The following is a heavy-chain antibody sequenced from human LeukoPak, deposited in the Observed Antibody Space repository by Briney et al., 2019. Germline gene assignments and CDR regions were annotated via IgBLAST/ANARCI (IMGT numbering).Heavy chain of an antibody. D-gene: IGHD3-3*01. CDR1: GGSISSYY. J-gene: IGHJ4*02. CDR2: IYYSGST. CDR3: ARAIQYDFWSGYYRPRSQGFDY. Sequence: PSETLSLTCTVSGGSISSYYWSWIRQPPGKGLEWIGYIYYSGSTNYNPSLKSRVTISVDTSKNQFSLKLSSVTAADTAVYYCARAIQYDFWSGYYRPRSQGFDYWGQGTLVTVSS. V-gene: IGHV4-59*01.